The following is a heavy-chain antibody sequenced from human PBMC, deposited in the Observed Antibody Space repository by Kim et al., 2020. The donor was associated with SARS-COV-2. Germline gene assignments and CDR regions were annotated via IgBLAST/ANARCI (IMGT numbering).Heavy chain of an antibody. CDR2: IYYSGST. CDR1: GGSISSSSYY. Sequence: SETLSLTCTASGGSISSSSYYWGWIRQPPGQGLEWIGSIYYSGSTYYNPSLKSRVTISVDTSKNQFSLKLSSVTAADTAVYYCASQQHIVVVTAIRFWF. J-gene: IGHJ5*01. V-gene: IGHV4-39*01. CDR3: ASQQHIVVVTAIRFWF. D-gene: IGHD2-21*02.